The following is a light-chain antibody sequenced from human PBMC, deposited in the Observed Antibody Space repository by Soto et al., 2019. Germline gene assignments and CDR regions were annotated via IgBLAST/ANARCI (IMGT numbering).Light chain of an antibody. Sequence: EIVMTQSPATLPVSPGERATLSCRASQSVSSNLAWYQQKPGQAPRLLIYGASTRATGIPARFSGSGSGTEFTHTISSLQSEDFAVYYCQQYNNWHPITFGQGTRLEIK. CDR3: QQYNNWHPIT. CDR2: GAS. J-gene: IGKJ5*01. CDR1: QSVSSN. V-gene: IGKV3-15*01.